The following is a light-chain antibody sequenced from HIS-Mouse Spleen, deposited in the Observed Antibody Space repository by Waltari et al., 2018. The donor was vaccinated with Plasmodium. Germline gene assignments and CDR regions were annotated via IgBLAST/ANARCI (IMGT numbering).Light chain of an antibody. CDR1: SIDVGGFNY. V-gene: IGLV2-8*01. Sequence: QSALTQPPPASGSPGRPVTISCPETSIDVGGFNYVSCYQQHQGKPPKPMIYEVSKRPSGGPDRFSGSKSGNTASLTVSGLQAEDEADYYCSSYAGSNNLVFGGGTKLTVL. CDR3: SSYAGSNNLV. J-gene: IGLJ2*01. CDR2: EVS.